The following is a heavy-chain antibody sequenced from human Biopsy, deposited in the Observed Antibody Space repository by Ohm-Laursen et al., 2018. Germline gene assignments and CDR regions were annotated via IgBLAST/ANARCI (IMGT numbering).Heavy chain of an antibody. D-gene: IGHD1-26*01. J-gene: IGHJ4*02. V-gene: IGHV1-18*01. CDR1: GYFFSSYG. Sequence: VASVKVSCKVSGYFFSSYGLNWVRQAPGQGLEWMGRISGYNGNTNYAQKFQGRVTMTIDSSASTAYLELRSLRSDDTAFCYCVRGTGSQYFDYWGQGTLVTVSS. CDR2: ISGYNGNT. CDR3: VRGTGSQYFDY.